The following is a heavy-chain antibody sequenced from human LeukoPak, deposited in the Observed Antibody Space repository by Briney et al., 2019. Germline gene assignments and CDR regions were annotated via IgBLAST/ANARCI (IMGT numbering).Heavy chain of an antibody. CDR3: ARERPNSSSGYARWFDP. D-gene: IGHD6-13*01. CDR1: GGSISSHY. CDR2: MYYNGSM. V-gene: IGHV4-59*11. Sequence: SETLSLTCTVSGGSISSHYWSWIRQPPGKGLEWIGYMYYNGSMSYNPSLKSRVTISADTSKNQFSLKLSSVTAADTAVYYCARERPNSSSGYARWFDPWGQGTLVTVSS. J-gene: IGHJ5*02.